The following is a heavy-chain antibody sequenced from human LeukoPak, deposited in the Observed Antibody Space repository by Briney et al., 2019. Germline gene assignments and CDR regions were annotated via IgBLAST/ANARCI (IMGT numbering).Heavy chain of an antibody. D-gene: IGHD6-6*01. J-gene: IGHJ4*02. CDR3: ARQRGSSSFSDY. CDR1: GFTFSSYA. Sequence: GGSLRLSCAASGFTFSSYAMSWVRQAPGKGLEWVSAISGSGGSTYYADSVKGRFTISRDNSKNTLYLQMNSLRAEDTAVYYCARQRGSSSFSDYWGQGTLVTVSS. CDR2: ISGSGGST. V-gene: IGHV3-23*01.